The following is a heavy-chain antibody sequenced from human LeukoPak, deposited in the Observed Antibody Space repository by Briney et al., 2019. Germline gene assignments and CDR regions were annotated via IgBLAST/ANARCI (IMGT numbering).Heavy chain of an antibody. CDR3: AKHSRPEYYNFWSGPSSAFDY. D-gene: IGHD3-3*01. CDR2: ITGSGSTT. J-gene: IGHJ4*02. Sequence: GGSLRLSCAASGFTFSSFAMSWVRQAPGKGLEWVSTITGSGSTTHYADSVKGRFTISRDNSRNTLYLQMNSLRAEDTAIYYCAKHSRPEYYNFWSGPSSAFDYWGQGTLVTVSS. CDR1: GFTFSSFA. V-gene: IGHV3-23*01.